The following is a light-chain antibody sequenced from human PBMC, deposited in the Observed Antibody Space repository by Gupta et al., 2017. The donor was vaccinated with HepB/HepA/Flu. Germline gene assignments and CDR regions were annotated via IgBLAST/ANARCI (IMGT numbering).Light chain of an antibody. CDR2: AAS. J-gene: IGKJ4*02. V-gene: IGKV1-27*01. Sequence: IQRTQSPSSLSPSAGASGTITRRAIQASNNYLDWNQQQPGKVPKLLIYAASTLQSGVPYRFSGSGSGTDFTLTISSLQAEDVATYYCKKYESDLTAFGGGTKIEI. CDR1: QASNNY. CDR3: KKYESDLTA.